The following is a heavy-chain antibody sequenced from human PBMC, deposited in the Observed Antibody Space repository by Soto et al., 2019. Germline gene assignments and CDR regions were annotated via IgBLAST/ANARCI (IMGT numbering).Heavy chain of an antibody. D-gene: IGHD3-9*01. CDR1: GGSISSGGYS. Sequence: SETLSLTCAVSGGSISSGGYSWSWIRQPPGKGLEWIGYIYHSGSTYYNPSLKSRVTISVGRSKNQFSLNLSSVTAADTAVYYCARRPYYYDSPGPPRWGQGMLVTVSS. CDR3: ARRPYYYDSPGPPR. J-gene: IGHJ4*02. V-gene: IGHV4-30-2*01. CDR2: IYHSGST.